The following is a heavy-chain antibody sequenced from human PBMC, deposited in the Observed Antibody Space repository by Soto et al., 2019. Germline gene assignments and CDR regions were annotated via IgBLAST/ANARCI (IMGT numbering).Heavy chain of an antibody. D-gene: IGHD6-13*01. CDR1: GYTLTGYY. V-gene: IGHV1-2*04. CDR2: INPTSGGT. CDR3: ARDNGGQQLGY. J-gene: IGHJ4*02. Sequence: QVQLVQSGAEVKKPGASVKVSGKASGYTLTGYYMHWLRKAPGQGLEWMGWINPTSGGTNYAQRFQGWVTMTRDTSISTAYMELSRLRSDDTAVYYCARDNGGQQLGYWGQGTLVTVSS.